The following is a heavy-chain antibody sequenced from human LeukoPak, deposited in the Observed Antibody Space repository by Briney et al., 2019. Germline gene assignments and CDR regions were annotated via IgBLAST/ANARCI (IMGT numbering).Heavy chain of an antibody. J-gene: IGHJ5*02. CDR1: GGTFSSYT. V-gene: IGHV1-69*04. CDR3: ARDPPYYYGSGSSLDNWFDP. D-gene: IGHD3-10*01. CDR2: IIPILGIA. Sequence: SVKVSCKASGGTFSSYTISWVRQAPGQGLEWMGRIIPILGIANYAQKFQGRVTSTADKSTSTAYMELSSLRSEYTAVYYCARDPPYYYGSGSSLDNWFDPWGQGTLVTVSS.